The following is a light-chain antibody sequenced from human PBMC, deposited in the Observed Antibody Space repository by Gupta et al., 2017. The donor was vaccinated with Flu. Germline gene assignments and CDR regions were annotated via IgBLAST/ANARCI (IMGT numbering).Light chain of an antibody. CDR2: GQN. V-gene: IGLV1-44*01. Sequence: QSLLTQPPSLSGTPGQRVTISCSGSDSDIGLSIVDWSQHLQGTEPKLRVFGQNHRPSGVPDRVSCSKSGTAASPVLSVLQSEDEAEDDCAEWHASLHVCLFGGGTKLTVL. CDR3: AEWHASLHVCL. J-gene: IGLJ3*02. CDR1: DSDIGLSI.